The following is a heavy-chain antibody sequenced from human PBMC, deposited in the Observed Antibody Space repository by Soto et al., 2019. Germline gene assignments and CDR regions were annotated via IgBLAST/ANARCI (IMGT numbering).Heavy chain of an antibody. V-gene: IGHV1-69*19. CDR1: GGTFNTYA. Sequence: QVQLVQSGAEMKKPGSSVKVSCQSSGGTFNTYAMNWVRQAPGQGPEWMGDISPMFGAANYAPKFQGRVTITADESTGTSDMQLSSLTSEDTALYFCAGEVQVHTHAFVYWGQGTLVTVSS. CDR2: ISPMFGAA. J-gene: IGHJ4*02. CDR3: AGEVQVHTHAFVY.